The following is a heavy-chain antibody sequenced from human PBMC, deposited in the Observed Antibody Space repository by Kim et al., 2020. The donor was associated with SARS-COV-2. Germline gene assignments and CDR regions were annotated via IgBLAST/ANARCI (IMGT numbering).Heavy chain of an antibody. Sequence: GGSLRLSCAASGFTFSSYAMSWVRQAPGKGLEWVSAISGSGGSTYYADSVKGRFTISRDNSKNTRYLQMNSLRAEDTAVYYCAKAAPRGLLFLSGMDVWGQGTTVTVSS. D-gene: IGHD6-25*01. J-gene: IGHJ6*02. CDR1: GFTFSSYA. CDR3: AKAAPRGLLFLSGMDV. V-gene: IGHV3-23*01. CDR2: ISGSGGST.